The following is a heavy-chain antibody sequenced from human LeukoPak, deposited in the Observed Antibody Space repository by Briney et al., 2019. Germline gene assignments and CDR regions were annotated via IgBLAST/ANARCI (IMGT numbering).Heavy chain of an antibody. J-gene: IGHJ4*02. D-gene: IGHD3-22*01. CDR1: GFTFSSYA. V-gene: IGHV3-30*04. Sequence: GGSLRLSCAASGFTFSSYAMHWVRQAPGKGLEWVAVISYDGSNKYYADSVKGRFTISRDNSKNTLYLQMNSLRAEDTAVYYCARAKARYYDSSGPFYYWGQGTLVTVSS. CDR3: ARAKARYYDSSGPFYY. CDR2: ISYDGSNK.